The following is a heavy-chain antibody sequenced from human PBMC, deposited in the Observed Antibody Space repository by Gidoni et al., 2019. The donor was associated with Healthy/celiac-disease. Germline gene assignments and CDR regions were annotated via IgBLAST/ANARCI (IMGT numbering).Heavy chain of an antibody. J-gene: IGHJ6*02. V-gene: IGHV1-2*02. CDR2: INPNRGGT. D-gene: IGHD6-13*01. CDR1: GDTFTAYH. CDR3: ARVGAAARGVGAYYYYGMDV. Sequence: QVQLVQSGAEVQKPGASVKVSCKAAGDTFTAYHMHWVRQAPGQGLEWMGWINPNRGGTNYAQKFQGRVTMTRDTSISTAYMELSRLRSDDTAVYYCARVGAAARGVGAYYYYGMDVWGQGTTVTVSS.